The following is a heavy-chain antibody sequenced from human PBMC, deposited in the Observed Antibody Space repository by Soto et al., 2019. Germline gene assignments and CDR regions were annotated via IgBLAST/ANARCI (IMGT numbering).Heavy chain of an antibody. V-gene: IGHV3-30-3*01. CDR3: ARGGNLWFGEPFDY. Sequence: QAQLVESGGGVVQPGRSLRLSCAASGFTFSSYAMHWVRQAPGKGLEWVAVISYDGSNKYYADSVKGRFTISRDNSKNTLYLQMNSLRAEDTALYYCARGGNLWFGEPFDYWGQGTLVTVSS. J-gene: IGHJ4*02. D-gene: IGHD3-10*01. CDR2: ISYDGSNK. CDR1: GFTFSSYA.